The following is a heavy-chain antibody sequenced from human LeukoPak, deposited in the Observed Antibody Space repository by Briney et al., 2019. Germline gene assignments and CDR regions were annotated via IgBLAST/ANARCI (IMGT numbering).Heavy chain of an antibody. V-gene: IGHV4-59*01. Sequence: SETLSLTCTVSGGSISSYYWSWIRQPPGKGLEWIGYIYYSGSTNYNPSLKSRVTISVDTSKNQFSLKLSSVTAADTAVYYCARYSCSDSRCSHFDYWGQGTLVTVSS. CDR2: IYYSGST. CDR3: ARYSCSDSRCSHFDY. J-gene: IGHJ4*02. D-gene: IGHD2-15*01. CDR1: GGSISSYY.